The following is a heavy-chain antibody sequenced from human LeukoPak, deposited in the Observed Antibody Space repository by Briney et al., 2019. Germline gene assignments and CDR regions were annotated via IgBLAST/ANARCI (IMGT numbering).Heavy chain of an antibody. J-gene: IGHJ4*02. CDR1: GFPFSIYD. CDR2: IKQDGSEK. D-gene: IGHD1-1*01. V-gene: IGHV3-7*01. Sequence: QPGGPLSLSCAASGFPFSIYDVHWVRQAPGKGMEWLANIKQDGSEKYYVVSVKGRFTIPRDNAKNSLYLQMNSLRAEDTAVYSCVRDFSRTRLEPPFDYWGQGTLVTVSS. CDR3: VRDFSRTRLEPPFDY.